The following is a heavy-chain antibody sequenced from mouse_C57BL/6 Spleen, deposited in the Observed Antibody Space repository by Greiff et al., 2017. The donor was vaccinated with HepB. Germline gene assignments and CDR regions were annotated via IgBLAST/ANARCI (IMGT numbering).Heavy chain of an antibody. V-gene: IGHV1-64*01. CDR3: APYYGSSWDY. Sequence: QVQLQQPGAELVKPGASVKLSCKASGYTFTSYWMHWVKQRPGQGLEWIGMIHPNSGSTNYNEKFKSKATLTVDKSSSTAYMQLSSLTSEDSAIYYCAPYYGSSWDYWGQGTTLTVSS. D-gene: IGHD1-1*01. CDR1: GYTFTSYW. CDR2: IHPNSGST. J-gene: IGHJ2*01.